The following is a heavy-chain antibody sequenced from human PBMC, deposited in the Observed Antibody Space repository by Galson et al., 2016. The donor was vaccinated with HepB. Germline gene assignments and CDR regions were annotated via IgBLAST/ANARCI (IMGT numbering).Heavy chain of an antibody. CDR3: AKAYYQGAHGFDI. CDR2: ISGSGGST. V-gene: IGHV3-23*01. Sequence: LRLSCAASEFTFSSYAMSWVRQAPGKGLEWVSSISGSGGSTYYADSVKGRFTIARDNSKNTLYLQMNSLRAEDTAVYYCAKAYYQGAHGFDIWGQGTIVTVSS. CDR1: EFTFSSYA. D-gene: IGHD3-22*01. J-gene: IGHJ3*02.